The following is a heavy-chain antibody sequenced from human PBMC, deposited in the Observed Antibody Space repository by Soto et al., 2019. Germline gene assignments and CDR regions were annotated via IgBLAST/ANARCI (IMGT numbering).Heavy chain of an antibody. CDR2: ISGSGGST. V-gene: IGHV3-23*01. Sequence: GGSLRLSCAASGFTFSSYAMSWVRQAPGKGLEWVSAISGSGGSTYYADSVKGRFTISRDNSKNTLYLQMNNLRAEDTAVYYCAKLWFGELLYFDYWGQGTLVTVSS. J-gene: IGHJ4*02. CDR3: AKLWFGELLYFDY. CDR1: GFTFSSYA. D-gene: IGHD3-10*01.